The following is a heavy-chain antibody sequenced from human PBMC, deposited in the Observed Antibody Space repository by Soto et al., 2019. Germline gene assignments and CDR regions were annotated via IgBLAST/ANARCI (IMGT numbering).Heavy chain of an antibody. D-gene: IGHD3-9*01. Sequence: GGSLRLSCAAAGFMFSSYGMSWVRQAPGKGLQWVTTIHPSGGSTHYAESVRGRFAISRDNSRDTLYLQMNSLRAEDTAVYYCAKDPSTGPPDCWGQGALVTVSS. CDR3: AKDPSTGPPDC. V-gene: IGHV3-23*01. CDR2: IHPSGGST. CDR1: GFMFSSYG. J-gene: IGHJ4*02.